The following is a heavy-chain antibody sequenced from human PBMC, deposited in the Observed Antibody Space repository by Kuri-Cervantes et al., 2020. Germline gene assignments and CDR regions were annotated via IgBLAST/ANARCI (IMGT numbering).Heavy chain of an antibody. D-gene: IGHD3-16*01. CDR3: ARDGVPGPMDV. CDR1: GGTFNTYA. CDR2: IIPILGTA. V-gene: IGHV1-69*10. J-gene: IGHJ6*03. Sequence: SVKVSCKASGGTFNTYAYNWVRQAPGQGLEWMGGIIPILGTANYAQKFQGRVTITADKSTSTAYMELRSLRSDDTAVYYCARDGVPGPMDVWGKGTTVTVSS.